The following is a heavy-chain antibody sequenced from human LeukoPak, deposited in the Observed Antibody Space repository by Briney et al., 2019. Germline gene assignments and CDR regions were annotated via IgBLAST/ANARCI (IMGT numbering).Heavy chain of an antibody. CDR3: ARGRITIFAVPVRFEY. V-gene: IGHV4-30-2*01. CDR1: GGSISSGGYS. CDR2: IYHSGST. Sequence: PSQTLFLTCAVSGGSISSGGYSWSWIRQPPGKGLEWIGYIYHSGSTYYNPSLKSRVTISVDRSKNQFSLKLSSVTAADTAVYYCARGRITIFAVPVRFEYWGQGTLVTVSS. J-gene: IGHJ4*02. D-gene: IGHD3-3*01.